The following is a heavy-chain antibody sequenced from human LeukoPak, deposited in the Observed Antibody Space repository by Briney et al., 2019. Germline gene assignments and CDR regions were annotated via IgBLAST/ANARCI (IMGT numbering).Heavy chain of an antibody. CDR1: GGSISSYY. D-gene: IGHD4-11*01. CDR2: IYYSGST. J-gene: IGHJ4*02. V-gene: IGHV4-59*01. Sequence: SETLSLTCTVSGGSISSYYWSWIRQPPGKGLEWIGYIYYSGSTNYNPSLKSRVTISVDTSKNQFSLKLSSVTAADTAVYYCARADYSNSSFDYWGQGTLVTVSS. CDR3: ARADYSNSSFDY.